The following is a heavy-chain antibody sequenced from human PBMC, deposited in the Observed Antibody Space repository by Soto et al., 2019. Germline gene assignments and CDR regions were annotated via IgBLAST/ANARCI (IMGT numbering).Heavy chain of an antibody. CDR3: ARDWGSSGWPN. Sequence: ASETLSLTCTVSGGSISSGGYFWSWVRQHPGKGLEWVGYVYFTGSTLYNPSLKSRLAISLDTSKNQFSLKLSSVTAADTAVYYCARDWGSSGWPNWGQGTLVTVSS. D-gene: IGHD6-19*01. CDR2: VYFTGST. V-gene: IGHV4-31*03. CDR1: GGSISSGGYF. J-gene: IGHJ4*02.